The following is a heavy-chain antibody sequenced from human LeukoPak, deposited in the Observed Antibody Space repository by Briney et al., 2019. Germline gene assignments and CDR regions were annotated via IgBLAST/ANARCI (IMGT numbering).Heavy chain of an antibody. J-gene: IGHJ4*02. CDR3: AKGGKDSSGWYDYFDY. CDR1: GFTFSSYA. V-gene: IGHV3-23*01. CDR2: TSGSGGST. D-gene: IGHD6-19*01. Sequence: GGSLRLSCAASGFTFSSYAMSWVRQAPGKGLEWVSATSGSGGSTYYADSVKGRFTISRDNSKNTLYLQMNSLRAEDTAVYYCAKGGKDSSGWYDYFDYWGQGTLVTVSS.